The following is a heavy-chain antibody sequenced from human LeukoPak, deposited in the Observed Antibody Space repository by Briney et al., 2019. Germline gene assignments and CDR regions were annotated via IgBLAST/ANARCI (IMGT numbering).Heavy chain of an antibody. Sequence: GGSLRLSCTASGFKFDDYGMTWVRQAPGKGLEWVSDINWNGDSRGYAHSVRGRFTIYRDNSKNSLYLQMNSLRAEDTAVYYCAPFDILTGNFDYWGQATLVTVSS. CDR2: INWNGDSR. J-gene: IGHJ4*02. CDR1: GFKFDDYG. D-gene: IGHD3-9*01. CDR3: APFDILTGNFDY. V-gene: IGHV3-20*04.